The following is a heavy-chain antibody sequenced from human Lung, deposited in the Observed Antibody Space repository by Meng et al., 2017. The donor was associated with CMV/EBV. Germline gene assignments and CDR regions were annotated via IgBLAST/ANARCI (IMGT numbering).Heavy chain of an antibody. V-gene: IGHV1-18*01. CDR3: ARDLDIVVASAFDY. CDR2: ISTSNGYT. CDR1: GYTFTNYA. Sequence: QGQLVQTGAEVKKPGASVKIYCKASGYTFTNYAITWVRQAPGQGLEWMGWISTSNGYTFYAQKFQGRVTMTTDTSTTTAYMELRSLRSDDTAVYYCARDLDIVVASAFDYWGQGTLVTVSS. J-gene: IGHJ4*02. D-gene: IGHD2-21*01.